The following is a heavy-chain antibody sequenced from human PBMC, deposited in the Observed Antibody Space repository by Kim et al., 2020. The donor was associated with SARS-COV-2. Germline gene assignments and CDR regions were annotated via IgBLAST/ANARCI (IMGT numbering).Heavy chain of an antibody. D-gene: IGHD6-19*01. CDR3: AKDLHIAVAGSLVDY. Sequence: SVKDRFTISRDNSKNTLYLQMNSLRAEDTAVYYCAKDLHIAVAGSLVDYWGQGTLVTVSS. J-gene: IGHJ4*02. V-gene: IGHV3-30*02.